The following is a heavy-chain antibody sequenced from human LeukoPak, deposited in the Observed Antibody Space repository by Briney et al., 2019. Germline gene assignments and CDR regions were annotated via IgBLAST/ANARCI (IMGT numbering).Heavy chain of an antibody. CDR2: IRSRAYGGTT. V-gene: IGHV3-49*04. CDR1: GFTFGDYA. Sequence: GGSLRLSCTASGFTFGDYAVSWVRQAPGKGLEWVGFIRSRAYGGTTEYAASVKGRFTISRDDSKSIAYLQLNSLKTEDTAVYYCARFVPYFDYWGQGTLVTVSS. J-gene: IGHJ4*02. D-gene: IGHD3-10*01. CDR3: ARFVPYFDY.